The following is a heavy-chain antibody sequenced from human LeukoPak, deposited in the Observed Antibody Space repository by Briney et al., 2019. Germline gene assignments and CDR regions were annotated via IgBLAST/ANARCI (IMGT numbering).Heavy chain of an antibody. CDR3: AKGRDKYQQLSKNWFDP. J-gene: IGHJ5*02. V-gene: IGHV3-9*01. CDR2: ISWNSGSI. D-gene: IGHD2-2*01. CDR1: GFTFDDYA. Sequence: GRSLRLSCAASGFTFDDYAMHWVRQAPGKGLEWVSGISWNSGSIGYADSVKGRFTISRDNAKNSLYLQMNSLRAEDTALYYCAKGRDKYQQLSKNWFDPWGQGTLVTVSS.